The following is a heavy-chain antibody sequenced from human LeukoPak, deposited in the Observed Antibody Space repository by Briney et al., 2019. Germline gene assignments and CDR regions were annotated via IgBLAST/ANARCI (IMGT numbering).Heavy chain of an antibody. CDR2: IYYSGST. CDR3: ARGPYSSPTQY. J-gene: IGHJ4*02. Sequence: PSETLSLTCTVSGGSISSYYWSWIRQPPGKGLEWIGYIYYSGSTNYNPSLKSRVTTSVDTSTNQFSLKLSSVTAADTAVYYCARGPYSSPTQYWDQGTLVTVSS. CDR1: GGSISSYY. V-gene: IGHV4-59*12. D-gene: IGHD6-13*01.